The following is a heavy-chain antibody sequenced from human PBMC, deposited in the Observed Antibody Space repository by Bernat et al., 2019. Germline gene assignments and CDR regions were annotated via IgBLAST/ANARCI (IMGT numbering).Heavy chain of an antibody. CDR3: ARGRTSGSYEDY. J-gene: IGHJ4*02. Sequence: EVQLVESGGGLVKPVGSLRLSCAASGFTFSSYSMNWVRQAPGKGLEWVSSISSSSSYIYYADSVKGRFTISRDNAKNSLYLQMNSLRAEDTAVYYCARGRTSGSYEDYWGQGTLVTVSS. CDR1: GFTFSSYS. D-gene: IGHD1-26*01. CDR2: ISSSSSYI. V-gene: IGHV3-21*01.